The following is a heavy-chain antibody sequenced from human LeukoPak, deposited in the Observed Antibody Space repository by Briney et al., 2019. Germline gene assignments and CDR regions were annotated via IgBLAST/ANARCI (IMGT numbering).Heavy chain of an antibody. CDR2: TSVNNGDT. CDR3: VRDQYLNVMTGFDD. J-gene: IGHJ4*02. V-gene: IGHV1-18*01. CDR1: GYMFNIYG. Sequence: ASVKVSCKASGYMFNIYGISWVRQAPGQGLEWMAWTSVNNGDTKYGQKFQGRVTVTTDTSTSTVYLEPRRLRPDDTAVYYCVRDQYLNVMTGFDDWGQGTLVTVSS. D-gene: IGHD3-9*01.